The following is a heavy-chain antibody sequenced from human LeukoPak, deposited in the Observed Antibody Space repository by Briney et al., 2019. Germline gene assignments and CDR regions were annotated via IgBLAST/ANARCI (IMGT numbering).Heavy chain of an antibody. J-gene: IGHJ6*03. CDR3: ARADVDTAYYMDV. CDR1: EFTFSSYS. D-gene: IGHD5-18*01. V-gene: IGHV3-48*04. Sequence: GGPLRLSCAASEFTFSSYSMNWVRQAPGKGLEWVSYISGSSSTIYYADSVRGRFTISRDNAKNSLYLQMNSLRAEDTAVYYCARADVDTAYYMDVWGKGTTVTVSS. CDR2: ISGSSSTI.